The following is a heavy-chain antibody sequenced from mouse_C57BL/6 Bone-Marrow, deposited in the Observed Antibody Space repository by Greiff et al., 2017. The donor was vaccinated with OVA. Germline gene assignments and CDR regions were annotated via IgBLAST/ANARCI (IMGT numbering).Heavy chain of an antibody. CDR3: ASPYYYGSSYRYFDV. Sequence: VKLVESGAELVRPGASVKLSCKASGYTFTDYYINWVKQRPGQGLEWIARIYPGSGNTYYNEKFKGKATLTAEKSSSTAYMQLSSLTSEDSAVYFCASPYYYGSSYRYFDVWGTGTTVTVSS. J-gene: IGHJ1*03. CDR2: IYPGSGNT. V-gene: IGHV1-76*01. D-gene: IGHD1-1*01. CDR1: GYTFTDYY.